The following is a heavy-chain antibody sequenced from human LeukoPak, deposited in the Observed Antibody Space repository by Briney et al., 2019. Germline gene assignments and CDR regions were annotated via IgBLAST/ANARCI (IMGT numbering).Heavy chain of an antibody. Sequence: GGSLRLSCAASGLMFSSYGMHWVRQAPGKGLEGVAVIWSDGSNKYYADSVRGRFTISRDSSKNTVSLQMNSLRPEDTALYHCVKDDNHYGSIENDHWGQGNLVTVSS. D-gene: IGHD3-10*01. CDR2: IWSDGSNK. V-gene: IGHV3-30*02. J-gene: IGHJ5*02. CDR3: VKDDNHYGSIENDH. CDR1: GLMFSSYG.